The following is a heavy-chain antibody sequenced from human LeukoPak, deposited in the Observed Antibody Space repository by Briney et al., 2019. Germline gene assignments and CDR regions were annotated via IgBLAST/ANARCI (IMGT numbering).Heavy chain of an antibody. J-gene: IGHJ4*02. V-gene: IGHV4-59*01. CDR3: ARSGGWYDSSGLRFDY. Sequence: SETLSLTCTVSGGSISSYYWSWIRQPPGKGLEWIGYIYYSGSTNYNPSLKSRVTISVDTSKNQFSLKLSSVTAADTAVYYCARSGGWYDSSGLRFDYWGQGTLVTVSS. CDR1: GGSISSYY. D-gene: IGHD3-22*01. CDR2: IYYSGST.